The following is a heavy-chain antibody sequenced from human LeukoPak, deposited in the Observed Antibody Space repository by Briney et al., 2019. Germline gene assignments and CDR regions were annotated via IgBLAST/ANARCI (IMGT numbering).Heavy chain of an antibody. V-gene: IGHV3-53*01. CDR1: RFTVSSNY. Sequence: GGSLRLSCAASRFTVSSNYMSWVRQAPGKGLEWVSVIYSGGSTYYADSVKGRFTISRDNSKNTLYLQMNSLRAEDTAVYYCARDYDSSGYSNAFDIWGQGTMVTVSS. CDR2: IYSGGST. J-gene: IGHJ3*02. D-gene: IGHD3-22*01. CDR3: ARDYDSSGYSNAFDI.